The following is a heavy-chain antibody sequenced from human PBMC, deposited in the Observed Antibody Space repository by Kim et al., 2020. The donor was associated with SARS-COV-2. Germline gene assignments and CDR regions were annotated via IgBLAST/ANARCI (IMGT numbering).Heavy chain of an antibody. Sequence: GGSLRHSCAASGFTFSTYAMSWVRQAPGKGLEWVSAISGSAGCTYYADSVKGRFTISRDNSKNTLYLQMNSLRAEDTAVYYCAKGEYYYDSSGYELWGQGTLVTVSS. CDR2: ISGSAGCT. D-gene: IGHD3-22*01. J-gene: IGHJ4*02. CDR1: GFTFSTYA. CDR3: AKGEYYYDSSGYEL. V-gene: IGHV3-23*01.